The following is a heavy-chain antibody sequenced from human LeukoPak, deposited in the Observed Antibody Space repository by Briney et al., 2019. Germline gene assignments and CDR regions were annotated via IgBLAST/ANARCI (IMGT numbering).Heavy chain of an antibody. D-gene: IGHD4-23*01. CDR3: ARGGPYGGNSAFDY. J-gene: IGHJ4*02. CDR2: SRNKADSYTT. Sequence: HPGGSLRLSCAVSGFTFSDHYMDWVRQAPGKGLEWVGRSRNKADSYTTEHAASVKGRFTISRDDSKNSLYLQMNYLKTEDTAVYYCARGGPYGGNSAFDYWGQGTLVTVSS. V-gene: IGHV3-72*01. CDR1: GFTFSDHY.